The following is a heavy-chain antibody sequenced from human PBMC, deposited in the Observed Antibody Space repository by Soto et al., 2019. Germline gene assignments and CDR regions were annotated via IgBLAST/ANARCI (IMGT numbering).Heavy chain of an antibody. CDR1: GFICSSYD. Sequence: GGSLRLSCAVSGFICSSYDMSWVRQAPGKGLEWVSTILVGGSTHYEDSVKGRFTISRDTSKNTGYLQMNSLTAGDTAFYYCAKATATSGGAFEIYGQGTMVTVSS. V-gene: IGHV3-23*01. CDR2: ILVGGST. J-gene: IGHJ3*02. CDR3: AKATATSGGAFEI. D-gene: IGHD1-1*01.